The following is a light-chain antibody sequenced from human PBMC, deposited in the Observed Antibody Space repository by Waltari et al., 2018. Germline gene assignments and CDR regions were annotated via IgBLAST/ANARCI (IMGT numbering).Light chain of an antibody. CDR2: KAS. J-gene: IGKJ1*01. CDR3: QQYNSYSPT. CDR1: PSISSW. V-gene: IGKV1-5*03. Sequence: DIQMTQSPSTLSASVGDRVTITCRASPSISSWLAWYQQKPVKAPKLLIYKASSLESGVPSRFSGSGSGTEFTLTISSLQPDDFATYYCQQYNSYSPTFGQGTKVEIK.